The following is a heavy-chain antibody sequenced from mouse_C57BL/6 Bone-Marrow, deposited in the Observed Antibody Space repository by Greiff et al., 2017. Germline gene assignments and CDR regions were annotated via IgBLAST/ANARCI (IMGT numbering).Heavy chain of an antibody. V-gene: IGHV5-6*02. J-gene: IGHJ4*01. CDR1: GFTFSSYG. Sequence: EVMLVESGGDLVKPGGSLKLSCAASGFTFSSYGMSWVRQTPDKRLEWVATISSGGSYTYYPDSVKGRFTISRDNAKNTLYLQMSSLKSEDTARYYCARRLLPSKAMDYWGQGTSVTVSS. D-gene: IGHD2-3*01. CDR3: ARRLLPSKAMDY. CDR2: ISSGGSYT.